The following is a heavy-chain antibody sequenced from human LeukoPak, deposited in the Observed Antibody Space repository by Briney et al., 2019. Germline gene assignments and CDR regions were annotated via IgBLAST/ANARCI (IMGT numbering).Heavy chain of an antibody. Sequence: PGGSLRLSCAASGFTFSGSAMHWVRQASGKGLEWVGRIRSKANSYATAYAASVKGRFTISRDDSKNTAYLQMNSLKTGDTAVYYCTSLSSGYYWFDYWGQGTLVTVSS. CDR2: IRSKANSYAT. V-gene: IGHV3-73*01. CDR3: TSLSSGYYWFDY. J-gene: IGHJ4*02. CDR1: GFTFSGSA. D-gene: IGHD3-22*01.